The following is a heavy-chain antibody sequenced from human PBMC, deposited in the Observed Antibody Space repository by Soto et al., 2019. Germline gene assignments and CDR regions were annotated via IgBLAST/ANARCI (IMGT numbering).Heavy chain of an antibody. CDR1: GFNFRSYE. Sequence: GGSLRLSCAASGFNFRSYEMNCVRQSPGKGLEWISFISSSGINIFYADSVKGRFTISRDNAVNSMYLQMDSLRAEDTALYFCVRADYSGDSGALDFWGQGTLVTVSS. J-gene: IGHJ3*01. CDR2: ISSSGINI. V-gene: IGHV3-48*03. D-gene: IGHD2-21*02. CDR3: VRADYSGDSGALDF.